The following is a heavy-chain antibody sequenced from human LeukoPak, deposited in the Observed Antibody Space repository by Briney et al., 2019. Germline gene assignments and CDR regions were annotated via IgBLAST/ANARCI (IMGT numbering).Heavy chain of an antibody. V-gene: IGHV3-48*03. CDR1: GFPFSDHE. Sequence: PGGSLRLSCAASGFPFSDHEMNWVRQAPGKGLEWVSYISSSGSDKYYPDSVKGRFTISRDNAKNSLYLQMNSLRAEDTAVYYCARRTSGAFAIWRQGTKVTVSS. CDR3: ARRTSGAFAI. J-gene: IGHJ3*02. CDR2: ISSSGSDK.